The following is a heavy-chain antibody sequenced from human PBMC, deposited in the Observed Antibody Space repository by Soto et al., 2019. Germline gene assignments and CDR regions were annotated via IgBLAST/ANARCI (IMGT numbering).Heavy chain of an antibody. CDR1: GGSISSGGYS. CDR3: ASSSSGNFDY. J-gene: IGHJ4*02. Sequence: SETLSLTCAVSGGSISSGGYSWSWIRQPPGKGLEWIGYIYHSGSTYYNPSLKSRVTISVDRSKNQFSLKLSSVTAADTAVYYCASSSSGNFDYWGQGTLVTVSS. D-gene: IGHD3-10*01. CDR2: IYHSGST. V-gene: IGHV4-30-2*01.